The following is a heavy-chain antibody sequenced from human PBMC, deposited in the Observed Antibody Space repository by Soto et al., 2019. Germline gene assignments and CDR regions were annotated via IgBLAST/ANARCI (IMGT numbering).Heavy chain of an antibody. D-gene: IGHD1-26*01. Sequence: SETLSLTCTVDSISTYYWNWTRQPPGKGLEWIGYIYYMGRTNYNSSLKSRVTMSIDTSKNQFSLKLSSVTAADTAIYYCARDAVGAPHFDYWGQGAPVTVSS. CDR3: ARDAVGAPHFDY. CDR2: IYYMGRT. V-gene: IGHV4-59*01. CDR1: SISTYY. J-gene: IGHJ4*02.